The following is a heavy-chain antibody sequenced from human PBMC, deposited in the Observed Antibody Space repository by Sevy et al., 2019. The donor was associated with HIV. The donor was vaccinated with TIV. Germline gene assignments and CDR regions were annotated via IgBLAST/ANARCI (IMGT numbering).Heavy chain of an antibody. J-gene: IGHJ6*03. V-gene: IGHV1-18*01. CDR2: ISAYNGNT. CDR3: ARVITTVTRDYYYYYMHV. Sequence: ASVKVSCKASGYTFTSYGISWVRQAPGQGLEWMGWISAYNGNTNYAQKLQGRVTMTTDTSTSTAYMELRSLRSDDTAVYYCARVITTVTRDYYYYYMHVWGKGTTVTVSS. D-gene: IGHD4-17*01. CDR1: GYTFTSYG.